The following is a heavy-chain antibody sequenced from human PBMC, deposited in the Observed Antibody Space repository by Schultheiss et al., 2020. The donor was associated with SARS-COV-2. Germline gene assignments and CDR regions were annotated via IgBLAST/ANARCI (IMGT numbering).Heavy chain of an antibody. D-gene: IGHD4-23*01. V-gene: IGHV4-59*01. Sequence: SETLSLTCTVSCVSTSGYYWSWIRQSPGKGLEWIACIYYTGGTNYNPSLKSRVTISVDTSKNQFSLKLSSVTAADTAVYYCARERHDYGGNPGYYYGMDVWGQGTTVTVSS. CDR3: ARERHDYGGNPGYYYGMDV. CDR1: CVSTSGYY. J-gene: IGHJ6*02. CDR2: IYYTGGT.